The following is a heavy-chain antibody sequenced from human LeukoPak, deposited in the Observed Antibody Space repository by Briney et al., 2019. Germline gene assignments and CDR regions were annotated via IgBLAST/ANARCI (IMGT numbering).Heavy chain of an antibody. J-gene: IGHJ3*02. CDR2: INKDATIT. CDR1: AFSMNDFW. V-gene: IGHV3-74*01. Sequence: SGGSLRLSCAASAFSMNDFWMHWVRQGPGKGLEWVSRINKDATITTYADSVKGRFTVSRDNVKNMVYLDMNGLRGDDTAVYYCARSGIGRGFDIWGREATVTVSS. CDR3: ARSGIGRGFDI. D-gene: IGHD2/OR15-2a*01.